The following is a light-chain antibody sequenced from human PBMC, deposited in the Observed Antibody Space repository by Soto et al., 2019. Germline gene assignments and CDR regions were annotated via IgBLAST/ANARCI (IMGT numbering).Light chain of an antibody. CDR2: KAS. J-gene: IGKJ2*01. CDR3: QQYDSYPYN. Sequence: DIQMTQSPSTLSASVGDRVTITCRASQSISSWLAWYQQKPGKAPKLLIYKASSLESGVPSRFSGSGSGTEFTLTISSLQPDDLATYHCQQYDSYPYNFGQGTKLEIK. V-gene: IGKV1-5*03. CDR1: QSISSW.